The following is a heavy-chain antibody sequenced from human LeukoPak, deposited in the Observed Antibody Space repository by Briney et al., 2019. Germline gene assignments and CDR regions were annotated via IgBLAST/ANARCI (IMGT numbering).Heavy chain of an antibody. CDR1: GGTFSSYA. Sequence: GASVKVSCTASGGTFSSYAISWVRQAPGQGLEWMGRIIPILGIANYAQKFQGRVTITADKSTSTAYMELSSLRSEDTAVYYCAGDQLPTCDSSGRIGYWGQGTLVTVSS. CDR2: IIPILGIA. J-gene: IGHJ4*02. V-gene: IGHV1-69*04. CDR3: AGDQLPTCDSSGRIGY. D-gene: IGHD3-22*01.